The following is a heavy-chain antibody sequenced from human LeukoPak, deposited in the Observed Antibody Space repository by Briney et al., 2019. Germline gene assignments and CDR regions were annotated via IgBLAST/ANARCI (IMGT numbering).Heavy chain of an antibody. Sequence: PGGSLRLSCAASGFTFSSYWMHWVRQAPGKGLVWVSRINSDGSDTTYADSVKGRFTISRDNAKNTLYLQMNSLRAEDTAVYYCAKNGPGLDYFDYWGQGTLVTVSS. V-gene: IGHV3-74*01. CDR3: AKNGPGLDYFDY. CDR1: GFTFSSYW. CDR2: INSDGSDT. D-gene: IGHD3-10*01. J-gene: IGHJ4*02.